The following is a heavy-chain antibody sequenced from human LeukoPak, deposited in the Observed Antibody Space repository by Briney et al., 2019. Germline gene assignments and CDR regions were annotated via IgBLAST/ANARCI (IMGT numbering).Heavy chain of an antibody. CDR1: GYTFTSYY. CDR3: AREVGDIVVEGGTRSSSPYWYFDL. Sequence: ASVKVSCKASGYTFTSYYMHWVRQAPGQGLEWMGIINPSGGSTSYAQKFQGRVIMTRDTSTSTVYMELSSLRSEDTAVYYCAREVGDIVVEGGTRSSSPYWYFDLWGRGTLVTVSS. V-gene: IGHV1-46*01. CDR2: INPSGGST. D-gene: IGHD2-2*01. J-gene: IGHJ2*01.